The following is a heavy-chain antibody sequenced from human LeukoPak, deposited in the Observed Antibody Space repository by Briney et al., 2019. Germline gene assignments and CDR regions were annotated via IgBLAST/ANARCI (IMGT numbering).Heavy chain of an antibody. V-gene: IGHV1-3*01. Sequence: ASVKVSCKASGYTFTSYAMHWVRQAPGQRLEWMGWINAGNGNTKYSQKFQGRVTIARDTSASTAYMELRSLRSDDTAVYYCARSSSGYDAFDIWGQGTMVTVSS. CDR3: ARSSSGYDAFDI. CDR1: GYTFTSYA. CDR2: INAGNGNT. D-gene: IGHD3-22*01. J-gene: IGHJ3*02.